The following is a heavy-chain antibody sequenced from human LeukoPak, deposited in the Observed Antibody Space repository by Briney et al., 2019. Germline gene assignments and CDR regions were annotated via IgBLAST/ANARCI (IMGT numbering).Heavy chain of an antibody. J-gene: IGHJ4*02. CDR1: GFTFSSYA. V-gene: IGHV3-23*01. D-gene: IGHD4-23*01. Sequence: GGSLRLSCAASGFTFSSYAMSWVRQAPGKGLEWVSAISGSGGSTYYADSVKGRFTISRDNSKNTLYLQMNSLRAEDTAVYYCARDPDYGGKRYYFDYWGQGTLVTVSS. CDR3: ARDPDYGGKRYYFDY. CDR2: ISGSGGST.